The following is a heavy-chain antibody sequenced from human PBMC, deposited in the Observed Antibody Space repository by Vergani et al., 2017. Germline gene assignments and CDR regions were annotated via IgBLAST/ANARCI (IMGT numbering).Heavy chain of an antibody. J-gene: IGHJ4*02. D-gene: IGHD6-13*01. CDR3: AKGGIVAAGGRPYYFDY. V-gene: IGHV3-23*01. CDR2: ISGSGGST. Sequence: EVQLLESGGGLVQPGGSLRLSCAASGFTFSSYAMSWVRQAPGKGLEWVSAISGSGGSTYYADSVKGRFTISRDNSKNTLYLQMNSLRAEDTAVYYCAKGGIVAAGGRPYYFDYWGQGTLVTVSS. CDR1: GFTFSSYA.